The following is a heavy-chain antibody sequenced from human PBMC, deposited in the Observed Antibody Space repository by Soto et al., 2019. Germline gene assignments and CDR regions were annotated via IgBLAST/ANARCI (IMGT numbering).Heavy chain of an antibody. D-gene: IGHD2-8*01. CDR1: GYTFTGYY. CDR2: INPNSGGT. CDR3: ARARYCTNGVCYRGPPSDDAFDI. J-gene: IGHJ3*02. Sequence: ASVKVSCKASGYTFTGYYMHWVRQAPGQGLEWMGRINPNSGGTNYAQKFQGWVTMTRDTSISTAYMELSRLRSDDTAVYYCARARYCTNGVCYRGPPSDDAFDIWGQGTMVTVS. V-gene: IGHV1-2*04.